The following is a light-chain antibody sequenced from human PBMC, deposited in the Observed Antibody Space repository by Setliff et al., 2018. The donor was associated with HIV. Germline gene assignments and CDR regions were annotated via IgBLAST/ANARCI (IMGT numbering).Light chain of an antibody. CDR3: CSYAGNCTYV. J-gene: IGLJ1*01. V-gene: IGLV1-47*01. Sequence: VLTQPPSASGTPGQRVTISCSGRSSNIGNNYVYWYQQLPGTAPTVLIYRNNKRPSGVPDRFSGSKSGTSASLAISGLRSEDEADYYCCSYAGNCTYVFGTGTKVTVL. CDR1: SSNIGNNY. CDR2: RNN.